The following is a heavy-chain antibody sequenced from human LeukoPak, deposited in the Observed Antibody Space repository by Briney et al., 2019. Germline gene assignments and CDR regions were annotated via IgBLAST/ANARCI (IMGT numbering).Heavy chain of an antibody. J-gene: IGHJ6*03. V-gene: IGHV4-34*01. Sequence: SETLSLTCAVYGGSFSGYYWSWIRQPPGKGLEWIGEINHSGSTNYNPSLKSRVTISVDTSKNQFSLKLSSVTAADTAVYYCARFYYYYMDVWGKGTTVTISS. CDR3: ARFYYYYMDV. CDR2: INHSGST. CDR1: GGSFSGYY.